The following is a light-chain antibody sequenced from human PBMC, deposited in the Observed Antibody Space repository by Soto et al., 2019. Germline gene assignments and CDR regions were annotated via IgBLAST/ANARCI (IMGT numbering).Light chain of an antibody. CDR2: GNS. CDR3: QSYDSSLSGSV. V-gene: IGLV1-40*01. CDR1: SSKIGAGYD. Sequence: QSVLTQPPSVSGTPGQRVTISGTGSSSKIGAGYDVHWYQQLPGTAPKLLIHGNSNRPSGVPDLFSGSKSGTSASLANTGLHAEDVADYYCQSYDSSLSGSVFGGGTKLTVL. J-gene: IGLJ2*01.